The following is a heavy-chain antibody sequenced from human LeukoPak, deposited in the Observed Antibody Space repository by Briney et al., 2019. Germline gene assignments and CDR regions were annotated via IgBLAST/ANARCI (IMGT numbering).Heavy chain of an antibody. CDR3: ARAVGATEFDP. Sequence: GGSLRLSCAASGFTVSSNYMSWVRQAPGKGLEWVSVIYSGGSTYYADSVKGRFTISRDNSKNTLYLQMNSLRAEDTAVYYCARAVGATEFDPWGQGTLVTVSS. CDR1: GFTVSSNY. D-gene: IGHD1-26*01. J-gene: IGHJ5*02. V-gene: IGHV3-53*01. CDR2: IYSGGST.